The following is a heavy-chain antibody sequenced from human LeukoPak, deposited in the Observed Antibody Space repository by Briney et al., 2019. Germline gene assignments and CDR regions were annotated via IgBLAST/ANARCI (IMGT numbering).Heavy chain of an antibody. CDR2: INGWTGSM. J-gene: IGHJ2*01. D-gene: IGHD2-15*01. CDR3: ARDCSGGSCYSHWYCDL. Sequence: GGSLRLSCAASGFTFSSYVMSWVRQAPGEGVGWVSYINGWTGSMSYADSVKGRFTISRENANTSLYLQMTLLRDEDTAVYYCARDCSGGSCYSHWYCDLWGRGIVVTVSA. CDR1: GFTFSSYV. V-gene: IGHV3-48*02.